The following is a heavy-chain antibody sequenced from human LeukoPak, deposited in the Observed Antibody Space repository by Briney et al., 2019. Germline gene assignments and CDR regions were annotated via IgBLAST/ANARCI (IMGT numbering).Heavy chain of an antibody. J-gene: IGHJ4*02. Sequence: ASVMVSCKASGYTFTDYYIHWVRQAPGQGLEWMGRIHPTSGGTTSAQKFRGRVTMTRDTSINTAYMELSRLRSDDTAVFYCARSSTTYYYFDFWGQGALVTVSS. D-gene: IGHD2-2*01. CDR2: IHPTSGGT. CDR3: ARSSTTYYYFDF. CDR1: GYTFTDYY. V-gene: IGHV1-2*06.